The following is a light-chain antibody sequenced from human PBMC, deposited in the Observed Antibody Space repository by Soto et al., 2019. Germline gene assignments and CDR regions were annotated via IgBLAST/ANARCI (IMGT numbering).Light chain of an antibody. CDR3: QQYGSSGT. CDR2: GAS. Sequence: ERVMTQSPATLSVSAGERATLSCRASQSVSNNYLAWYHQKPGQAPRLLIYGASNRATGIPDRFSGSGSGTDFTLTISRLEPEDFAVYYCQQYGSSGTFGQGTKVDI. CDR1: QSVSNNY. J-gene: IGKJ1*01. V-gene: IGKV3-20*01.